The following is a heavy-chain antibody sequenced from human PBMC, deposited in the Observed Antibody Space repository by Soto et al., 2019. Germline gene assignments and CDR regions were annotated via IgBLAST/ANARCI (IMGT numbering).Heavy chain of an antibody. CDR2: IVVGSGNT. Sequence: QMQLVQSGPEVKKPGTSVKVSCKASGFTFTSSAMQWVRQARGQRLEWIGWIVVGSGNTNYAQKFQERVTITSDMSTSTAYMELSSLRSEDTAVYYCATTYCSSTSCPNYYYYGMDVWGQGTTVTVSS. V-gene: IGHV1-58*02. D-gene: IGHD2-2*01. CDR3: ATTYCSSTSCPNYYYYGMDV. J-gene: IGHJ6*02. CDR1: GFTFTSSA.